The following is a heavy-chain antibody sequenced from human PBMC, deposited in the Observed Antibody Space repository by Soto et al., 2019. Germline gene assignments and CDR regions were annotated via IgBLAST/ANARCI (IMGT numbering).Heavy chain of an antibody. J-gene: IGHJ6*02. V-gene: IGHV4-30-4*01. CDR3: GTMPIVVEPAPMDV. CDR1: GGSISSGDYY. CDR2: IYYSGST. Sequence: PSETLSLTCTVSGGSISSGDYYWSWIRQPPGKGLEWIGYIYYSGSTSYNASLKSRTSISADPSNNQFSLKLHSLTAADTAVYFCGTMPIVVEPAPMDVWGPGTSVTSP. D-gene: IGHD2-2*01.